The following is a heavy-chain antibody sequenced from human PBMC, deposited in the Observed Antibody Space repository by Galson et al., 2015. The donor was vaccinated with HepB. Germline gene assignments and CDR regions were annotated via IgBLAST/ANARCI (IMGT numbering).Heavy chain of an antibody. D-gene: IGHD1-26*01. J-gene: IGHJ6*03. CDR3: ARVRYSGNYYNYYYYMDV. CDR1: GFPFSSYA. V-gene: IGHV3-30-3*01. CDR2: ISYDGTNK. Sequence: SLRLSCAASGFPFSSYAMHWVRQAPGKGLEWVAVISYDGTNKYYADSVKGRFTISRDNSKKTLYLQMNSLRAENTAVYYCARVRYSGNYYNYYYYMDVWGKGTTVTVSS.